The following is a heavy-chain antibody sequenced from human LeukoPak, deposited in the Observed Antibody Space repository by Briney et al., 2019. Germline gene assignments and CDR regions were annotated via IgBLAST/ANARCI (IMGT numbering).Heavy chain of an antibody. V-gene: IGHV3-49*04. CDR3: TRAPHPRCSSSGCYLDY. D-gene: IGHD2-2*01. Sequence: GGSLRLSCSTSGFTFGDYAMSWVRQAPGKGLEGVGFIQAKAYGGATKYAASVNGRFSIPRDDSQSIANLQMNDLKTEDTAVYYCTRAPHPRCSSSGCYLDYWGQGTLVTVSS. J-gene: IGHJ4*02. CDR2: IQAKAYGGAT. CDR1: GFTFGDYA.